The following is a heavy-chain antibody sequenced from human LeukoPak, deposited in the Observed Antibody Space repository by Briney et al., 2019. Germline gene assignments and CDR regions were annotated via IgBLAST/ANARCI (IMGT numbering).Heavy chain of an antibody. J-gene: IGHJ5*02. D-gene: IGHD3-22*01. CDR2: IYPGDSDT. CDR1: GYSFTSYW. Sequence: GESLKISCKGSGYSFTSYWIGWVRQMPGKGLEWMGIIYPGDSDTRYSPSFQSQVTISADKSISTAYLQWSSLKASDTAMYYCARHSSGYYDSSGYYSGGFDPWGQGTLVTVSS. CDR3: ARHSSGYYDSSGYYSGGFDP. V-gene: IGHV5-51*01.